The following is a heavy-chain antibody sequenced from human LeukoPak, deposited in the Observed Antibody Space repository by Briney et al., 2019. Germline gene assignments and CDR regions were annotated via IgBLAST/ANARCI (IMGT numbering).Heavy chain of an antibody. V-gene: IGHV3-30*04. CDR3: AREVGLWFGELLIGNWFDP. D-gene: IGHD3-10*01. Sequence: PGGSLRLSCAASGFTFSSYAMHWVRQAPGKGLEWVAVISYDGSNKYYADSVKGRFTISRDNSKNTLYLQMNSLRAEDTAVYYCAREVGLWFGELLIGNWFDPWGQGTPVTVSS. CDR2: ISYDGSNK. CDR1: GFTFSSYA. J-gene: IGHJ5*02.